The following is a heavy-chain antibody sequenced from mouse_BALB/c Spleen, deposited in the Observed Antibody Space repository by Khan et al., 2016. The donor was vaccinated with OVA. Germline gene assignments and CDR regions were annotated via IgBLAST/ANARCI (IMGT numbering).Heavy chain of an antibody. D-gene: IGHD2-14*01. J-gene: IGHJ4*01. CDR1: GYTFTTAG. CDR2: INTHSGVP. CDR3: ARGGAVYYRNDGGAMEY. V-gene: IGHV9-4*02. Sequence: QIQLVQSGPELKKPGETVRISCKASGYTFTTAGIQWVQKMPGKGLKWIGWINTHSGVPKYAEDFKGRFAFSLEISVNTAYLQITNLKHEDTATYFCARGGAVYYRNDGGAMEYWGQGTSVTVSS.